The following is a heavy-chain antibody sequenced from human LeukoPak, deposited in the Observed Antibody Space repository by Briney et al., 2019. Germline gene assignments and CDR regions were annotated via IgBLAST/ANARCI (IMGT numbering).Heavy chain of an antibody. Sequence: ASVKVSCKASGGTFSSYAISWVRQAPGQGLEWMGGIIPIFGTANYAQKFQGRVTITADESTSTAYMELSSLRSEDTAVYYCARATYRGFRDRYYYYMDVWGKGTTVTVSS. D-gene: IGHD3-22*01. CDR2: IIPIFGTA. CDR3: ARATYRGFRDRYYYYMDV. CDR1: GGTFSSYA. J-gene: IGHJ6*03. V-gene: IGHV1-69*13.